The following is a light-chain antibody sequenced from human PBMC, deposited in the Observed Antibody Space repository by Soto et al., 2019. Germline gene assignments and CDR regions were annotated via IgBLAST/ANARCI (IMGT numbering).Light chain of an antibody. V-gene: IGKV3-11*01. J-gene: IGKJ5*01. CDR2: DAS. CDR3: QQRSNWHTIT. CDR1: QSVSSY. Sequence: EVFLTQSPATLSLSPGERATLSCGASQSVSSYLAWYQQKPGQAPRLLIYDASNRATGIPARFSGSGSGTDFTLTISSLEPEDFAVYYCQQRSNWHTITFGHGTRLEIK.